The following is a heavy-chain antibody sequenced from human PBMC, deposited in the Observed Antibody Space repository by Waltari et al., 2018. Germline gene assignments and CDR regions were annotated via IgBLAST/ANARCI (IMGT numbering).Heavy chain of an antibody. J-gene: IGHJ6*02. CDR1: GYSLSDFS. CDR2: LDPEEEET. D-gene: IGHD3-10*01. Sequence: QVQLVQSGAEVRKPGASVKVSCKVSGYSLSDFSMPWVRQAPGKGLEWVGGLDPEEEETVYAQKFQGRVTMTEDTSTDTAYMELSSLRSDDTAVYYCTTDIMLRVFSNVWGQGTTVTVSS. V-gene: IGHV1-24*01. CDR3: TTDIMLRVFSNV.